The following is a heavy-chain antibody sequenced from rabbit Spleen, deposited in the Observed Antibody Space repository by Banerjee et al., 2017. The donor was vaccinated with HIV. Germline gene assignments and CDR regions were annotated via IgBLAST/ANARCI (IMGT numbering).Heavy chain of an antibody. D-gene: IGHD1-1*01. CDR3: ARDSATSFSTYGMDL. J-gene: IGHJ6*01. CDR1: GFSFTYIDY. Sequence: QSLEESGGDLVKPGASLTLTCTASGFSFTYIDYLCWVRQPPGKGPEWIACVAAGVSFTTYYATWAKGRFTISKTSSTTVTLQMNSLTSADTATYFCARDSATSFSTYGMDLWGQGTLVTVS. CDR2: VAAGVSFTT. V-gene: IGHV1S40*01.